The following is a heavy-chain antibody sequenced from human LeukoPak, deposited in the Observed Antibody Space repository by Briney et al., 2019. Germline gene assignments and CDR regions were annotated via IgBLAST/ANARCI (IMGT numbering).Heavy chain of an antibody. CDR1: GGSISGYY. Sequence: PSETLSLTCSVSGGSISGYYWSWIRQPPGKGLEWIGYIYYSGSTYYNPSLKSRVTISVDTSKNQFSLKLSSVTAADTAVYYCASPSGYSGYGFVYWGQGTLVTVSS. J-gene: IGHJ4*02. V-gene: IGHV4-59*08. D-gene: IGHD5-12*01. CDR3: ASPSGYSGYGFVY. CDR2: IYYSGST.